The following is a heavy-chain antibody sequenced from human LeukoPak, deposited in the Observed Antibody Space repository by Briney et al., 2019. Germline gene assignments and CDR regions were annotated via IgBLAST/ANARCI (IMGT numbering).Heavy chain of an antibody. CDR3: ARDRWFGYMDV. J-gene: IGHJ6*03. CDR1: GFTFSSYE. V-gene: IGHV3-48*03. Sequence: GGSLRLSCAASGFTFSSYEMNWVRQAPGKGLEWVSYISSSGSTIYCADSVKGRFTISRDNAKNSLYLQMNSLRAEDRAVYYCARDRWFGYMDVWGKGTTVTISS. D-gene: IGHD3-10*01. CDR2: ISSSGSTI.